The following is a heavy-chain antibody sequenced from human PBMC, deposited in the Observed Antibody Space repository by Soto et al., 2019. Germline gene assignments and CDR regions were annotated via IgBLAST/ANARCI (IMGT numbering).Heavy chain of an antibody. Sequence: SETLSLTCAVYGGSFSGYYWSWIRQPPGKGLEWIGEINHSGSTNYNPSLKSRVTISVDTSKNQFSLKLSSVTAADTTVYYCARGGRITIFGVVTSYYYYGMDVWGQGTTVTVSS. CDR3: ARGGRITIFGVVTSYYYYGMDV. CDR2: INHSGST. J-gene: IGHJ6*02. V-gene: IGHV4-34*01. CDR1: GGSFSGYY. D-gene: IGHD3-3*01.